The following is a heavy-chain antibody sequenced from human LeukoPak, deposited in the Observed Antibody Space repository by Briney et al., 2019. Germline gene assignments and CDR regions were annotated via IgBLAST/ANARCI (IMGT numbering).Heavy chain of an antibody. CDR2: ISAYNGNT. Sequence: ASVKVSCKASGYTFNSYGISWVRQAPGQGLEWMGWISAYNGNTNYAQKLQGRVTMTTDTSTSTAYMELRSLRSDDTAVYYCARDRSSGWYEYYYYYGMDVWGKGTTVTVSS. V-gene: IGHV1-18*04. D-gene: IGHD6-19*01. CDR3: ARDRSSGWYEYYYYYGMDV. J-gene: IGHJ6*04. CDR1: GYTFNSYG.